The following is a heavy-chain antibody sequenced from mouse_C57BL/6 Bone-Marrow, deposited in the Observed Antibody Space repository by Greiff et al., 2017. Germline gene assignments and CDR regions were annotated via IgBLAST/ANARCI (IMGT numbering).Heavy chain of an antibody. Sequence: QVQLQQPGAELVRPGSSVKLSCKASGYTFTSYWMDWVKQRPGQGLEWIGNIYPSDSETHYNQKFKDKATLTVDKSSSTAYMQLSSLTSEDSAVYYCARYCGSSRCFDYWGQGTTLTVSS. J-gene: IGHJ2*01. D-gene: IGHD1-1*01. CDR2: IYPSDSET. CDR1: GYTFTSYW. CDR3: ARYCGSSRCFDY. V-gene: IGHV1-61*01.